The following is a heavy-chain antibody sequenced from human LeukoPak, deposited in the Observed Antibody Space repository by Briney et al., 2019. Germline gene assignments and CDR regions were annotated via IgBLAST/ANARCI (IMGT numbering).Heavy chain of an antibody. CDR3: ARGNYSNYYYYYYYYMDV. V-gene: IGHV1-69*05. D-gene: IGHD4-11*01. J-gene: IGHJ6*03. Sequence: SVKVSCKASGGTFSSYAISLVRQAPGQGLEWMGGIIPIFGTANYAQKFQGRVTITTDESTSTAYMELSSLRSEDTAVYYCARGNYSNYYYYYYYYMDVWGKGTTVTVSS. CDR2: IIPIFGTA. CDR1: GGTFSSYA.